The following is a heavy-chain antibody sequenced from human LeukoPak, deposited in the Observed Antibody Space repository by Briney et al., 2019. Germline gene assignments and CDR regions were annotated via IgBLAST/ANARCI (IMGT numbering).Heavy chain of an antibody. Sequence: GGSLRLSCAASGFTFTNYAMGWVRQAPGKGLEWVSGVSGSGDSTKYADSVKGRFTISRDNSKNTLYLQMSSLRAEETAVYYCAKSRWVTNSGGGFDYWGQGTLVTVSS. J-gene: IGHJ4*02. V-gene: IGHV3-23*01. CDR1: GFTFTNYA. CDR3: AKSRWVTNSGGGFDY. D-gene: IGHD5-24*01. CDR2: VSGSGDST.